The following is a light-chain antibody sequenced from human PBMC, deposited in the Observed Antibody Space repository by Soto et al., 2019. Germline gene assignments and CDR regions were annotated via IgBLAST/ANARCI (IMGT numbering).Light chain of an antibody. Sequence: DIVMTQSPLSLPVTPGEPASISCRSSQSPLHSNGYNYLDWYLQKPGQSPQLLIFLGSNRASGVPDRFSGSGSGTDFTLKITRVEAGDVGVYYCMQGLQTPQTFGQGTKVDIK. V-gene: IGKV2-28*01. CDR3: MQGLQTPQT. CDR2: LGS. J-gene: IGKJ1*01. CDR1: QSPLHSNGYNY.